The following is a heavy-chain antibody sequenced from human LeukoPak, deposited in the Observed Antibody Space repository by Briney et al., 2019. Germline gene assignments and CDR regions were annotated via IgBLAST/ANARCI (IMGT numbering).Heavy chain of an antibody. CDR1: GYTFTSYY. CDR2: INPSGGST. V-gene: IGHV1-46*01. Sequence: ASVKVSCKASGYTFTSYYMHWVRQAPGQGLEWMGIINPSGGSTSYAQKFQGRVTMTRDMSTSTVYMELSSLRSEDTAVYYCASGSGSYDQFDYWGQGTLVTVSS. CDR3: ASGSGSYDQFDY. D-gene: IGHD1-26*01. J-gene: IGHJ4*02.